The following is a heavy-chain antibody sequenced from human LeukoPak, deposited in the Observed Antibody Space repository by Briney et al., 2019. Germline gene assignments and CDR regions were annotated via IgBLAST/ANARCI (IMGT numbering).Heavy chain of an antibody. CDR1: GYTFTGYY. Sequence: ASVKVSCKASGYTFTGYYMHWVRQAPGQGLEWMGWINPNSDGTNYAQKFQGRVTMTRDTSISTAYMELSRLRSDDTAVYYCATAGYSSGWHDAFDIWGQGTMVTVSS. CDR2: INPNSDGT. D-gene: IGHD6-19*01. CDR3: ATAGYSSGWHDAFDI. V-gene: IGHV1-2*02. J-gene: IGHJ3*02.